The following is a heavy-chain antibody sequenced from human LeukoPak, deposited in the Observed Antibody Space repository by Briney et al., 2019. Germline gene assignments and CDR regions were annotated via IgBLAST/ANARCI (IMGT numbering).Heavy chain of an antibody. V-gene: IGHV3-7*01. CDR3: AGDRRSSSWSRSDY. CDR2: IKQDGSEK. CDR1: GFTFSRYW. D-gene: IGHD6-13*01. J-gene: IGHJ4*02. Sequence: GGSLRLSCAASGFTFSRYWMTWVRQAPGKGLEWVANIKQDGSEKYYVDSVKGRFTISRDNAKNSLSLQMNSLRAEDTAVYYCAGDRRSSSWSRSDYWGQGTLVTVSS.